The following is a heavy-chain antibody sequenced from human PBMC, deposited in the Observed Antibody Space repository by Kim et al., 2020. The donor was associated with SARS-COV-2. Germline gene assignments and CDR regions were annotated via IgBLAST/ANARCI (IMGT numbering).Heavy chain of an antibody. CDR2: IYYSGPT. V-gene: IGHV4-39*01. CDR3: ARLFGGTGKYYFEY. Sequence: SETLSLTCTVSGGSISSSSYYWGWIRQPPGKRLEWIGSIYYSGPTYYNPSLKSRVTISVDTSKNQFSLKLSPVTAADTAVYYCARLFGGTGKYYFEYWGQGTLVTVSS. D-gene: IGHD3-16*01. J-gene: IGHJ4*01. CDR1: GGSISSSSYY.